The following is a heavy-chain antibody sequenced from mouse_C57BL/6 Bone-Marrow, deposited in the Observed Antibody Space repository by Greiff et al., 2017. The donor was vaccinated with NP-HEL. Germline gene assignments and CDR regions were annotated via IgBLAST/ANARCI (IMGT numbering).Heavy chain of an antibody. D-gene: IGHD2-3*01. J-gene: IGHJ1*03. CDR2: INSDGGST. V-gene: IGHV5-2*01. Sequence: EVQLQESGGGLVQPGESLKLSCESNEYEFPTHDMSWVRKTPEKRLELVAAINSDGGSTYYPGTMARRFIISRDNTKKTLYLQISSLRSEDTALYYFSRHDGYYWYFDVWGTGTTVTVSS. CDR1: EYEFPTHD. CDR3: SRHDGYYWYFDV.